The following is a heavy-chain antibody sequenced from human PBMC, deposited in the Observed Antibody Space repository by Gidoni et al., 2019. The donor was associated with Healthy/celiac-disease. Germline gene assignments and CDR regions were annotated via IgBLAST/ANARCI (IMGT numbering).Heavy chain of an antibody. V-gene: IGHV4-34*01. J-gene: IGHJ6*02. CDR1: VGSFSGYS. CDR3: ARGRGYCTNGVCRRYYYYYGMDV. D-gene: IGHD2-8*01. CDR2: INHSGRT. Sequence: QVQLQQWGAGLLKPSATLSLTCAVSVGSFSGYSWSWLRQPPGKGREWIGEINHSGRTNYNPSLKSRVTRSVDTSKNQFSLKLSSVTAADTAVYYCARGRGYCTNGVCRRYYYYYGMDVWGQGTTVTVSS.